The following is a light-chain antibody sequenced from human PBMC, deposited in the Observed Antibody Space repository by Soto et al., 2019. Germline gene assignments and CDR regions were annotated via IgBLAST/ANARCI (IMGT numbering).Light chain of an antibody. CDR3: SSYTSSSTYV. J-gene: IGLJ1*01. CDR2: DVS. CDR1: SSYVGGYNY. V-gene: IGLV2-14*01. Sequence: QSALTQPASVSGSPGQWITISCTGTSSYVGGYNYVSWYQQHPGKAPKLMIYDVSNRPSGVSNRFSGSKSVNTASLTISGLQAEDEADYYCSSYTSSSTYVFGTGTKVTVL.